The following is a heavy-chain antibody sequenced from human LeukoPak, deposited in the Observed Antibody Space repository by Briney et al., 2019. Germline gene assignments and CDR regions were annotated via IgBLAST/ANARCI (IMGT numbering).Heavy chain of an antibody. CDR3: ARDRGWELSHPMDY. CDR1: GGSISSSNW. CDR2: IYHSGIT. J-gene: IGHJ4*02. V-gene: IGHV4-4*02. D-gene: IGHD1-26*01. Sequence: SATLSLTCAVSGGSISSSNWWSWVRQPPGTGLEWIGEIYHSGITNYNPSLKSRVTISVDKSKNQFSLKLSSVTAADTAVYYCARDRGWELSHPMDYWGQGTLVTVSS.